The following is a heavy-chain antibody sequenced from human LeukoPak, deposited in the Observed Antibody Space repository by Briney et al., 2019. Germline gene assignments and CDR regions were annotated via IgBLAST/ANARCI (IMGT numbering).Heavy chain of an antibody. J-gene: IGHJ4*02. Sequence: PGGSLRLSCAASGVTFSSYGMHSVRQAPGKGLEWVAFIRYDGSNKYYADSVKGRFTISRDNSKNTLYLQMNSLRAEDTAVYYCAKDANPYYYDSSGYQSCIDYWGQGTLVTVSS. CDR2: IRYDGSNK. V-gene: IGHV3-30*02. CDR3: AKDANPYYYDSSGYQSCIDY. CDR1: GVTFSSYG. D-gene: IGHD3-22*01.